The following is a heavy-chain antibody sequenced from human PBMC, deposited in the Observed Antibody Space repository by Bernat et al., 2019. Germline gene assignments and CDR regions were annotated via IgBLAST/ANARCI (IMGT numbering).Heavy chain of an antibody. Sequence: QVQLQESGPGLVKPSETLSLTCAVSGYSISSGYYWGWIRQPPGKGLEWIGSIYHSGSTYYNPSLKSRVTISVDTSKNQFTLKLSSATAADTAVYYCARVAVGRVAATTDYYYMDVWGKGTTVTVPS. CDR2: IYHSGST. CDR3: ARVAVGRVAATTDYYYMDV. CDR1: GYSISSGYY. V-gene: IGHV4-38-2*01. D-gene: IGHD2-15*01. J-gene: IGHJ6*03.